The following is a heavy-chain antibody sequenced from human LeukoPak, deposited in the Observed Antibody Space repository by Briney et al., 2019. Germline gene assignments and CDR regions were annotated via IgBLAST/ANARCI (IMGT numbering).Heavy chain of an antibody. CDR3: ASVHNYYGSGSYSY. V-gene: IGHV1-46*01. J-gene: IGHJ4*02. D-gene: IGHD3-10*01. CDR2: INPSGGST. Sequence: ASVKVSCKASGYTFTGYYMHWVRQAPGQGLEWMGWINPSGGSTNYAQKFQGRVTMTRDTSTSTVYMELSSLRSEDTAVYYCASVHNYYGSGSYSYWGQGTLVTVSS. CDR1: GYTFTGYY.